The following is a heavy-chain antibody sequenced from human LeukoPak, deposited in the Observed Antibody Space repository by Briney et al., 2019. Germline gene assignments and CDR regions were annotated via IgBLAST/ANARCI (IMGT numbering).Heavy chain of an antibody. CDR1: GFTFSNYE. J-gene: IGHJ4*02. Sequence: GGSLRLSCAASGFTFSNYEMNWIRQAPGKGLEWISYIGNSGNTKYYADSVKGRFSISRDNANNSVHLQMNNLRAEDTAVYYCAAVIDYWGQGTLVTVSS. CDR2: IGNSGNTK. CDR3: AAVIDY. V-gene: IGHV3-48*03.